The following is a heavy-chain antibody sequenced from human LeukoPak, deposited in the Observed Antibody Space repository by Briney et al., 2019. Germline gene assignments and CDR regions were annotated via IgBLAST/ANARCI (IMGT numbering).Heavy chain of an antibody. V-gene: IGHV4-39*01. CDR1: GDSLSSSSDY. J-gene: IGHJ5*02. CDR2: IYYSGRT. Sequence: SETLSLTSTLSGDSLSSSSDYWGWIRQPPGKGLERIGSIYYSGRTYYNPSLRSRVTIPAETSKNQFSLKQSSVTAADTAVFYCAGDLGIAVAKTISTWFDPWGQGTLVTVSS. D-gene: IGHD6-19*01. CDR3: AGDLGIAVAKTISTWFDP.